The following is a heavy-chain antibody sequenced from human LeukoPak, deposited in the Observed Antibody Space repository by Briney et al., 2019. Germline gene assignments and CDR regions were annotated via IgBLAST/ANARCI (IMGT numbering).Heavy chain of an antibody. CDR1: GGSISSSNW. J-gene: IGHJ4*02. CDR2: IYHSGST. Sequence: SETLSLTCAVSGGSISSSNWWSWVRQPPGKGPEWIGEIYHSGSTNYNPSLKSRVTISVDKSKNQFSLKLSSVTAADTAVYYCARRAAAGTRGFDYWGQGTLVTVSS. CDR3: ARRAAAGTRGFDY. V-gene: IGHV4-4*02. D-gene: IGHD6-13*01.